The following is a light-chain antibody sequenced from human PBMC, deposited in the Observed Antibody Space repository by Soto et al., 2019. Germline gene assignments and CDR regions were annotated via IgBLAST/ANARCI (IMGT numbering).Light chain of an antibody. J-gene: IGLJ3*02. CDR2: LNSDGSH. CDR3: QTWGTGIPWV. CDR1: SGHSSYA. Sequence: QLVLTQSPSASASLGASVKLTCTLSSGHSSYAIAWHQQQPEKGPRYLMKLNSDGSHSKGDGIPDRFSGSSSGAERYLTISSLQSEDEADYYCQTWGTGIPWVFGGGIQLTVL. V-gene: IGLV4-69*01.